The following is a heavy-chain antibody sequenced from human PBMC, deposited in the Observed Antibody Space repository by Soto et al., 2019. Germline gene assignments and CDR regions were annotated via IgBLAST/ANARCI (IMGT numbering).Heavy chain of an antibody. Sequence: SVKVSCKASGGTFSSYAISWVRQAPGQGLEWMGGIIPIFGTANYAQKFQGRVTITADESTSTAYMELSSLRSEDTAVYYCARATLPFSVTYSIPVFDYWGQGTRVSVSS. V-gene: IGHV1-69*13. CDR1: GGTFSSYA. D-gene: IGHD2-15*01. J-gene: IGHJ4*02. CDR3: ARATLPFSVTYSIPVFDY. CDR2: IIPIFGTA.